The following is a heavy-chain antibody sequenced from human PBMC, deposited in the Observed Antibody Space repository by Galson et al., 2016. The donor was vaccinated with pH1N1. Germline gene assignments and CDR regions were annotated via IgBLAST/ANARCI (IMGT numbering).Heavy chain of an antibody. J-gene: IGHJ4*02. CDR1: GFTFSVFA. D-gene: IGHD5-18*01. CDR2: ISSSGDNI. Sequence: SLRLSCAASGFTFSVFAMHWVRQAPGEGLEWVAVISSSGDNIFYADSVKGRFTISRDSSKNTLCLQMNNLRPEDTAFYYCARVRSSGYNYAQQFVDWGQGTLVTASS. CDR3: ARVRSSGYNYAQQFVD. V-gene: IGHV3-30-3*01.